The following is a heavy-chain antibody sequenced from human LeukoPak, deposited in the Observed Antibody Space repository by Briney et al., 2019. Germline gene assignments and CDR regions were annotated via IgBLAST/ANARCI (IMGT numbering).Heavy chain of an antibody. CDR2: ISSGATYT. V-gene: IGHV3-21*06. CDR1: GFTFKNYG. D-gene: IGHD1-1*01. J-gene: IGHJ6*02. CDR3: ARSKGGAQREYGMDV. Sequence: GGSLRLSCAASGFTFKNYGMNWVRQAPGKGLEWVSSISSGATYTDNADSVKGRFTISRDNAKNSLYLEMNSLRAEDTAVYYCARSKGGAQREYGMDVWGQGTTVTVSS.